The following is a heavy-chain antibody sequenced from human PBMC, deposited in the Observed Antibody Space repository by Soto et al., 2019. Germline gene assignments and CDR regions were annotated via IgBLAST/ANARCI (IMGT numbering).Heavy chain of an antibody. CDR2: IYYSGST. J-gene: IGHJ4*02. CDR1: GGSISSSSYY. CDR3: ARQGEQLVLGDY. D-gene: IGHD6-6*01. Sequence: SETLSLTCTVSGGSISSSSYYWGWIRQPPGKGLEGIGSIYYSGSTYYNPSLKSRVTISVDTSKNQFSLKLRSVTAADTAVYYCARQGEQLVLGDYWGQGTLVTVSS. V-gene: IGHV4-39*01.